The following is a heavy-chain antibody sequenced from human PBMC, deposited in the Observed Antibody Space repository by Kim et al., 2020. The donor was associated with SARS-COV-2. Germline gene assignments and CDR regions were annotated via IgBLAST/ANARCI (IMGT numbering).Heavy chain of an antibody. CDR1: GGSISSYY. J-gene: IGHJ3*02. Sequence: SETLSLTCTVSGGSISSYYWSWIRQPAGKGLEWIGRIYTSGSTNYNPSLKSRVTMSVDTSKNQFSLKLSSVTAADTAVYYCARGLSTQIGFRAFDIWGQGTMVTVSS. CDR2: IYTSGST. V-gene: IGHV4-4*07. CDR3: ARGLSTQIGFRAFDI. D-gene: IGHD2-15*01.